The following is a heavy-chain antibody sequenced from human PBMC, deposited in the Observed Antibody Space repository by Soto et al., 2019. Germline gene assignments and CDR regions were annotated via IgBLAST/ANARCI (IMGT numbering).Heavy chain of an antibody. Sequence: EVQLVESGGGLVQPGGSLRLSCAASEFTFSSYWMHWVRQAPGKGLVWVSRINSDGSSTSYADSVKGRFTISRDNAKNTLYLQMNSLRAEDTAVYYCARGYSSGSYYYGMDVWGQGTTVTVSS. CDR3: ARGYSSGSYYYGMDV. V-gene: IGHV3-74*01. CDR2: INSDGSST. J-gene: IGHJ6*02. CDR1: EFTFSSYW. D-gene: IGHD6-19*01.